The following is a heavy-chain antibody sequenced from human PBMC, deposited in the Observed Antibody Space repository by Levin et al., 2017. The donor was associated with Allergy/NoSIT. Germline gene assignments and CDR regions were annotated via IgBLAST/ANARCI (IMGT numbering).Heavy chain of an antibody. CDR2: IYHCVFS. J-gene: IGHJ4*02. V-gene: IGHV4/OR15-8*01. CDR3: AREKQAGTYSGLDY. Sequence: SETLSLTCVVSGGSISSNNWWIWVRQPPGKGLEWIGEIYHCVFSYSLFSLPLRITMSVDKSNNQFSLSLSSVTAADTAVYYCAREKQAGTYSGLDYWGQGTLVTVSS. D-gene: IGHD6-13*01. CDR1: GGSISSNNW.